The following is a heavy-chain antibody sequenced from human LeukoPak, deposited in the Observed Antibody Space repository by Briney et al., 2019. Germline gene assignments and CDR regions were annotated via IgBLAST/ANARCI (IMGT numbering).Heavy chain of an antibody. Sequence: SETLSLTCTVSGYSLSSGYYWGWIRQPPVKGLEWIGSIYHSGSTYYNPSLKSRVTISVDTSKNQFSLKLSSVTAADTAVYYCASAITIFGVVISYYMDVWGKGTTVTVSS. CDR2: IYHSGST. CDR3: ASAITIFGVVISYYMDV. CDR1: GYSLSSGYY. D-gene: IGHD3-3*01. J-gene: IGHJ6*03. V-gene: IGHV4-38-2*02.